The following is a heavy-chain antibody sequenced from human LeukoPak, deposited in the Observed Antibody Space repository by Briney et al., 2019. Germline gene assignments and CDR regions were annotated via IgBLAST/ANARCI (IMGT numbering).Heavy chain of an antibody. CDR3: AREMAITGALDI. CDR2: IYYSGST. V-gene: IGHV4-39*07. J-gene: IGHJ3*02. CDR1: GGSIRSSYYY. D-gene: IGHD5-24*01. Sequence: SETLSLTCTVSGGSIRSSYYYWGWIRQPPGKGLEWIGGIYYSGSTKYNPSLNSRVTISVDTSKNQFSLKLSSVTAADTAVYYCAREMAITGALDIWGQGSMVTVSS.